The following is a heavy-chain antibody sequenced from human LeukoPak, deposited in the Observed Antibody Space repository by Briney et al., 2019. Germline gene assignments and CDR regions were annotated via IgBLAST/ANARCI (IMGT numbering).Heavy chain of an antibody. CDR3: TKSLRGAYTWFDP. CDR1: GGSMSSYY. J-gene: IGHJ5*02. Sequence: SETLSLTCTVSGGSMSSYYWSWIRQPPGKGLEWVGYIYNSGTTNYNPSLKTRITILVDTSKNQFSLKHSSSTAADTAVYYCTKSLRGAYTWFDPWGQGTLVTVSS. CDR2: IYNSGTT. V-gene: IGHV4-59*01. D-gene: IGHD3-10*01.